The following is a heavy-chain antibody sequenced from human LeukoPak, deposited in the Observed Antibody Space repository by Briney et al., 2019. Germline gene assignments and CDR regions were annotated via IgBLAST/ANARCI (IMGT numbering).Heavy chain of an antibody. J-gene: IGHJ5*02. CDR3: ARTSPLYCSSTSCYTGLDWFDP. CDR2: IYTSGST. CDR1: GGSISSGSYY. Sequence: SQTLSLTCTVSGGSISSGSYYWGWIRQPAGKGLQWIGRIYTSGSTNYNPSLKSRVTISVDTSKNQFSLKLSSVTAADTAVYYCARTSPLYCSSTSCYTGLDWFDPGAREPWSPSPQ. D-gene: IGHD2-2*02. V-gene: IGHV4-61*02.